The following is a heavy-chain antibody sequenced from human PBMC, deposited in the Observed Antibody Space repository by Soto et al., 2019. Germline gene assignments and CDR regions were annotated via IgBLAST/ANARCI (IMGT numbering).Heavy chain of an antibody. CDR3: AKDRGRATAGEFHYYGMDV. D-gene: IGHD3-10*01. J-gene: IGHJ6*02. CDR1: GYTFTTYY. Sequence: QVQLVHSGAEVKKPGASVKVSCKASGYTFTTYYIHWVRQAPGQGLEWMGTVNPSGGSTDYAQKFQNRVTMTRDPSTSTVYMELSSLRSDDTAVYYCAKDRGRATAGEFHYYGMDVWGQGTTVTVSS. CDR2: VNPSGGST. V-gene: IGHV1-46*01.